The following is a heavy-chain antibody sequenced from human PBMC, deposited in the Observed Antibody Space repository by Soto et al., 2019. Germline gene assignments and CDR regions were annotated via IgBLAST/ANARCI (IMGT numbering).Heavy chain of an antibody. J-gene: IGHJ3*01. D-gene: IGHD6-6*01. CDR2: IYWSGDE. CDR3: ARGLATLPVFAFDV. Sequence: QMTLMESGPTLVRPTQTLTLTCSFYGFSFSTSGVGVGWVRQPPGKALEWLALIYWSGDEHYRPSLKSRLTITKDTTKILVVLIMANMDHVDTATYYCARGLATLPVFAFDVWGPGTTVTVSS. V-gene: IGHV2-5*01. CDR1: GFSFSTSGVG.